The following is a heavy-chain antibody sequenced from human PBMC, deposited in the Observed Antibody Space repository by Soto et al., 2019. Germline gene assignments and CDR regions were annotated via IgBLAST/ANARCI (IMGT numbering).Heavy chain of an antibody. CDR1: GFTFSSYG. Sequence: LRLSCAAPGFTFSSYGMHWVRQAPGKGLEWVAVISYDGSNKYYADSVKGRFTISRDNSKNTLYLQMNSLRAEDTAVYYCAKDGGSYYGYYFDYWGQGTLVTVSS. CDR3: AKDGGSYYGYYFDY. D-gene: IGHD1-26*01. CDR2: ISYDGSNK. J-gene: IGHJ4*02. V-gene: IGHV3-30*18.